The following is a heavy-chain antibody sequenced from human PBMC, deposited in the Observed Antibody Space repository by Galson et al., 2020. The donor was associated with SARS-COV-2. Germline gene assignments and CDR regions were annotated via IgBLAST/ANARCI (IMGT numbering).Heavy chain of an antibody. V-gene: IGHV6-1*01. CDR3: ARDGYYDSRDHAFDI. Sequence: SQTLSLTCAISGDSVSSKSAAWNWIRQSPSRGLAWLGRTYYRSTSHHDYTLSVKSRLTVNPDTVKNQVSLRLNSVIPADTAVYYCARDGYYDSRDHAFDIWGQGTMVTVSS. CDR2: TYYRSTSHH. J-gene: IGHJ3*02. CDR1: GDSVSSKSAA. D-gene: IGHD3-22*01.